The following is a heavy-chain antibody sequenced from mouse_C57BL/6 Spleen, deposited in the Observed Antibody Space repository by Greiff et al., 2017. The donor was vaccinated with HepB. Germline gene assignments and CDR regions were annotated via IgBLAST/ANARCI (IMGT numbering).Heavy chain of an antibody. D-gene: IGHD3-2*02. CDR1: GYTFTSYW. J-gene: IGHJ3*01. V-gene: IGHV1-7*01. CDR3: ASADSSGYVRFAY. Sequence: QVQLKESGAELAKPGASVKLSCNASGYTFTSYWMHWVKQRPGQGLEWIGYINPSSGYTKYNQKFKDKATLTADKSSSTAYMQLSSLTYEDSAVYYCASADSSGYVRFAYWGQGTLVTVSA. CDR2: INPSSGYT.